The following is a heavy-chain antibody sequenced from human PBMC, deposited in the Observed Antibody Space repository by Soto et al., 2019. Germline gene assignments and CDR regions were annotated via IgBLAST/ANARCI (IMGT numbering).Heavy chain of an antibody. CDR3: ARVFFRLFAFDI. CDR1: GYTFTTYG. D-gene: IGHD3-22*01. J-gene: IGHJ3*02. CDR2: ISAYNGNT. V-gene: IGHV1-18*01. Sequence: QVQLVQSGGEVKKPGASVKVSCKASGYTFTTYGISWVRQAPEQGLEWMGWISAYNGNTSYAQKLQGRVTMTTDTSTSTAYMELRSLRSDDTAVYYCARVFFRLFAFDIWGQGTMVTVSS.